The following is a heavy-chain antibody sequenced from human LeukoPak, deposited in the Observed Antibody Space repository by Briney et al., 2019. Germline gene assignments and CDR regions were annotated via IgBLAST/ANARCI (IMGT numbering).Heavy chain of an antibody. J-gene: IGHJ5*02. CDR2: IYYSGST. CDR3: ARIRRNWFDP. Sequence: SETLSLTCTVSGGSISSYYWSWIRQPPGKGPEWIGYIYYSGSTNYNPSLKSRVTISVDTSKNQFSLKLSSVTAADTAVYYCARIRRNWFDPWGQGTLVTVSS. CDR1: GGSISSYY. V-gene: IGHV4-59*01.